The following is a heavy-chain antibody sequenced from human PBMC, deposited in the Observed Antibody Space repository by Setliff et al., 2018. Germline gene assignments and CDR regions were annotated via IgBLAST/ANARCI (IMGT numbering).Heavy chain of an antibody. D-gene: IGHD6-19*01. V-gene: IGHV4-61*01. J-gene: IGHJ6*03. CDR3: ARGETSSGWYIYYYYYMDV. CDR1: GGSVSSGSYY. CDR2: IYYSGST. Sequence: SETLSLTCTVSGGSVSSGSYYWSWIRQPPGKGLEWIGYIYYSGSTNYNPSLMSRVTISVDTSKNQFSLKLSSVTAADTAVYYCARGETSSGWYIYYYYYMDVWGKGTTVT.